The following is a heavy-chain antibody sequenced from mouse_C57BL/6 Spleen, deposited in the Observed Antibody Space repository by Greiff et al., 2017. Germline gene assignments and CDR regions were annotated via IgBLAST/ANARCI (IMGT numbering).Heavy chain of an antibody. D-gene: IGHD3-2*02. J-gene: IGHJ2*01. V-gene: IGHV1-82*01. CDR3: ARSGGTFYYFDY. CDR2: IYPGDGAT. CDR1: GYAFSSSW. Sequence: QVQLKQSGPELVKPGASVKISCKASGYAFSSSWMNWVKQRPGKGLEWIGRIYPGDGATNYNGKFKGKATLTADKSSSTAYMQLSSLTSEDSAVYFCARSGGTFYYFDYWGQGTTLTVSS.